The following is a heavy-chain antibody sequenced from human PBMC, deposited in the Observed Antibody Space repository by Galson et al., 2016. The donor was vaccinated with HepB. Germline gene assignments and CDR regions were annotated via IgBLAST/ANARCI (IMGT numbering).Heavy chain of an antibody. Sequence: SLRLSCAASGIICDDYALHWVRQAPGKGLEWVSGISWNSDKIGYADSVKGRFTISRDNAKKSVYLQMNSLISEDTALYFCAKDGGTGFISSDPFDFWGQGTTVTVS. CDR2: ISWNSDKI. V-gene: IGHV3-9*01. J-gene: IGHJ3*01. CDR1: GIICDDYA. CDR3: AKDGGTGFISSDPFDF. D-gene: IGHD1-26*01.